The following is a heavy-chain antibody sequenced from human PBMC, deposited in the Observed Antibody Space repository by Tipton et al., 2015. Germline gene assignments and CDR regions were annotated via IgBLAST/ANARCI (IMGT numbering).Heavy chain of an antibody. CDR1: GGSFSGYY. CDR2: IFHSGNT. V-gene: IGHV4-34*12. CDR3: ACQDYDSLTRDYQTVDY. Sequence: LSCAVYGGSFSGYYWTWIRQPPGKGLEWIGEIFHSGNTDYNPSLKSRVTMSRDTSKNQFSLKLTSVTAADTAVYYCACQDYDSLTRDYQTVDYWGQGTLVTVSS. J-gene: IGHJ4*02. D-gene: IGHD3-9*01.